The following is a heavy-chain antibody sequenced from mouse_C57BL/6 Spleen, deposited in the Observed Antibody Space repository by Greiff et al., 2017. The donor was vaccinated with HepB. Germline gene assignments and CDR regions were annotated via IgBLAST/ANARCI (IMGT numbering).Heavy chain of an antibody. Sequence: VQLVESGAELVRPGPSVKVSCKASGYAFTNYLIEWVKQRPGQGLEWIGVINPGSGGTNYNEKFKGKATLTADKSSSTAYMQLSSLTSEDSAVYFCARDGTTVVDPFAYWGQGTLVTVSA. J-gene: IGHJ3*01. CDR2: INPGSGGT. CDR1: GYAFTNYL. V-gene: IGHV1-54*01. CDR3: ARDGTTVVDPFAY. D-gene: IGHD1-1*01.